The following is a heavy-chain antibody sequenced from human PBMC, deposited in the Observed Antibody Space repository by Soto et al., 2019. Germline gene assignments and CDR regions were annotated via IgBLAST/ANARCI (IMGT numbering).Heavy chain of an antibody. J-gene: IGHJ4*02. CDR2: IYYSGST. CDR1: GGSISSSSYY. Sequence: QLQLQESGPGLVKPSETLSLTCTVSGGSISSSSYYWGWIRQPPGKGLEWIGSIYYSGSTYYNPSLKSRVTISVDTSKNQFSLKLSSVTAADTAVYYCARSDHCTNGVCPGYYFDYWGQGTLVTVSS. CDR3: ARSDHCTNGVCPGYYFDY. V-gene: IGHV4-39*01. D-gene: IGHD2-8*01.